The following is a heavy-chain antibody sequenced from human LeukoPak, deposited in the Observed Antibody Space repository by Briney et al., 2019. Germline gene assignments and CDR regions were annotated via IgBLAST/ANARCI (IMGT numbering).Heavy chain of an antibody. CDR1: GFTFSSYA. D-gene: IGHD1-26*01. Sequence: GGSLRLSCAASGFTFSSYAMSWVRQAPGKGLEWVSTISGNGGSTYYADSVKGRFTISRDNSKNTLFLQMSSLRAEDTAVYYCGKDKGWELHVDAFDIWGQGTMVTVSS. V-gene: IGHV3-23*01. J-gene: IGHJ3*02. CDR3: GKDKGWELHVDAFDI. CDR2: ISGNGGST.